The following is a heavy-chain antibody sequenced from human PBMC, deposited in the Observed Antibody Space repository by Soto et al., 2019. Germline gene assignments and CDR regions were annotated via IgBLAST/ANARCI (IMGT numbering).Heavy chain of an antibody. CDR1: GYTFTSYG. CDR2: ISAYNGNT. J-gene: IGHJ5*02. D-gene: IGHD2-21*02. CDR3: ATANCGGDCYSDNWFDP. V-gene: IGHV1-18*04. Sequence: QVQLVQSRAEVKKPGASVKVSCKASGYTFTSYGISWVRQAPGQGLEWMGWISAYNGNTNYAQKLQGRVTMTTDTSTSTAYMELRSLRSDDTAVYYCATANCGGDCYSDNWFDPWGQGTLVTVSS.